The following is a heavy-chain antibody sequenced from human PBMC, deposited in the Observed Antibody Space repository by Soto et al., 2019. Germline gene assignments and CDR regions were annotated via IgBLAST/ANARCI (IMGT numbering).Heavy chain of an antibody. J-gene: IGHJ5*02. V-gene: IGHV4-61*01. CDR2: IYYSGST. CDR1: GGSVSSGSYY. Sequence: PSETLSLTCTVSGGSVSSGSYYWSWIRQPPGKGLEWIGYIYYSGSTNYNPSLKSRVTISVDTSKNQFSLKMNSVAAADTAVYYCARDGIAPPNYFDPLGQGTLVTVSS. D-gene: IGHD4-4*01. CDR3: ARDGIAPPNYFDP.